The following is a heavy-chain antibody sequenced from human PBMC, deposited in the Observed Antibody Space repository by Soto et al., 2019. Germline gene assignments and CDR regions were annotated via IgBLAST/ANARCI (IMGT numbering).Heavy chain of an antibody. CDR3: AKDFGPDIAAPGYYFDY. D-gene: IGHD6-13*01. CDR2: SSWNSGSI. V-gene: IGHV3-9*01. Sequence: DVQLVESEGGLVQPVRSLRLSCAASGFTFDDYAMHWVRHAPGKGLEWVSGSSWNSGSISYADSVKGRFTISRDNAKKPLYLQMNSLRAEDTALYYCAKDFGPDIAAPGYYFDYWGQGTLVTGSS. CDR1: GFTFDDYA. J-gene: IGHJ4*02.